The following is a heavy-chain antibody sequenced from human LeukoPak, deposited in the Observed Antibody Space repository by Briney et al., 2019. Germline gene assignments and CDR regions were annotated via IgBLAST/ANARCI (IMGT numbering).Heavy chain of an antibody. CDR1: GYTFTGYY. D-gene: IGHD2-2*01. J-gene: IGHJ6*03. Sequence: GASVKVSCKASGYTFTGYYMHWVRQAPGQGLEWTGWINPNSGGTNYAQKFQGRVTMTRDTSISTAYMELSRLRSDDTAVYYCARDLKEYQLPPSVSNYYYYYMDVWGKGTTVTVSS. CDR3: ARDLKEYQLPPSVSNYYYYYMDV. CDR2: INPNSGGT. V-gene: IGHV1-2*02.